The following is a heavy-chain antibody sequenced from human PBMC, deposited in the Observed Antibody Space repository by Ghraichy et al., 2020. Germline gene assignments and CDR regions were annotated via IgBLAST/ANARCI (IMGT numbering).Heavy chain of an antibody. V-gene: IGHV3-48*02. Sequence: GESLNISCAASGFTFSSYSMNWVRQAPGKGLEWVSYISSSSSTIYYADSVKGRFTISRDNAKNSLYLQMNSLRDEDTAVYYCARDPHYYDSSGSRAPIDYWGQGTLVTVSS. J-gene: IGHJ4*02. CDR2: ISSSSSTI. CDR1: GFTFSSYS. D-gene: IGHD3-22*01. CDR3: ARDPHYYDSSGSRAPIDY.